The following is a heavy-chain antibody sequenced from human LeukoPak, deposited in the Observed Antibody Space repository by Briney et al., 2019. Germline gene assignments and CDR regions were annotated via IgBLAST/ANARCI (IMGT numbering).Heavy chain of an antibody. J-gene: IGHJ4*02. CDR1: GFTFSSYA. V-gene: IGHV3-23*01. D-gene: IGHD2-21*02. Sequence: GGSLRLSCAASGFTFSSYAMSWVRQAPGKGLEWVSAIRGGGGRTYYADSVKGRFTISRDNSKNTLFLQMNSLRAEDTAVYYCAKDIGGDSAFDYWGQGTLVTVSS. CDR2: IRGGGGRT. CDR3: AKDIGGDSAFDY.